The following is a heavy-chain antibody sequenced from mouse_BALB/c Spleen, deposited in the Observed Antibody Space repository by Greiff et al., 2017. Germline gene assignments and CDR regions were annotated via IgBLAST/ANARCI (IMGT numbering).Heavy chain of an antibody. Sequence: QVQLQQSGPSLVQPSQSLSITCTVSGFSLPSYGVHWVRQSPGKGLEWLGVIWRGGSTDYNAAFMSRLSITKDNSKSQVFFKMNSLQADDTAIYDCAKKEGPYYGLYYYAMDYWGQGTSVTVSS. D-gene: IGHD2-10*01. J-gene: IGHJ4*01. CDR1: GFSLPSYG. CDR2: IWRGGST. CDR3: AKKEGPYYGLYYYAMDY. V-gene: IGHV2-5-1*01.